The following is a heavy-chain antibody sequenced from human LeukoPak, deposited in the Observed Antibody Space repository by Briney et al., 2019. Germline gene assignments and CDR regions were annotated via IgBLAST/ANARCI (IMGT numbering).Heavy chain of an antibody. J-gene: IGHJ3*02. CDR3: ARGRVATGAFDI. V-gene: IGHV4-4*02. Sequence: SETLSLTCTVSGGSININNWWAWVRQPPTKGLEWIAEMHLSGSTNYNPSLKSRVTISLDTSRNQFSLKLRSVTAADTAVYYCARGRVATGAFDIWGQGTMVTVSS. CDR2: MHLSGST. D-gene: IGHD5-12*01. CDR1: GGSININNW.